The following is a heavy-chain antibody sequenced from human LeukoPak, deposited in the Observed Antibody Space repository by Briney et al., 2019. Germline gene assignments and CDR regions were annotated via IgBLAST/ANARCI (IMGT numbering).Heavy chain of an antibody. Sequence: PSETLSLTCTVSGGSLSSSSYYWGWIRQPPGKGLEWLGSIYYSGSTYYNPSLKGRVTISVDTSKNQFSLKLSSVTAADTAVYYCARLLYDGDYLWGQGTLVTVSS. CDR2: IYYSGST. D-gene: IGHD4-17*01. J-gene: IGHJ5*02. V-gene: IGHV4-39*01. CDR3: ARLLYDGDYL. CDR1: GGSLSSSSYY.